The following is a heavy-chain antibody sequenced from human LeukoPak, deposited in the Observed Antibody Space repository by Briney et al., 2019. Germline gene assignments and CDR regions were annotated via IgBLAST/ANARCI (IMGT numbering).Heavy chain of an antibody. CDR3: VRDQSLTVITIYVY. CDR2: ISSSSSTI. J-gene: IGHJ4*02. Sequence: GGSLRLSCAASGFTFSSYSMNWVRQAPGKGLEWVSHISSSSSTIYYADSVKGRFSISRDNSKNTLYLQMNSLRPEDTAVYYCVRDQSLTVITIYVYWGQGTLVTVSS. D-gene: IGHD2-21*01. CDR1: GFTFSSYS. V-gene: IGHV3-48*01.